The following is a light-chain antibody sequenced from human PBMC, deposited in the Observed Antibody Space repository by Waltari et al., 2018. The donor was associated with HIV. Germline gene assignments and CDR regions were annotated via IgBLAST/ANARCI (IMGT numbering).Light chain of an antibody. CDR2: GNS. CDR3: QSYDSNLSGV. J-gene: IGLJ2*01. Sequence: QSVLTQPPSVSGAPGQRVTISCTGSSSNIGAGYVVHWYQQFPGTAPKLLIYGNSNRPSGVPDRFSGSKSGTSASLAITGLQAEDEADYYCQSYDSNLSGVFGGGTKLTVL. V-gene: IGLV1-40*01. CDR1: SSNIGAGYV.